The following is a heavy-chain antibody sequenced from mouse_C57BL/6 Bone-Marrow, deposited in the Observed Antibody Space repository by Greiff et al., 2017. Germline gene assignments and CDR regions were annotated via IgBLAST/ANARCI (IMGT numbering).Heavy chain of an antibody. D-gene: IGHD2-4*01. CDR1: GFTFSDYY. V-gene: IGHV5-12*01. J-gene: IGHJ4*01. CDR2: ISNGGGST. CDR3: ARQGADYAYAMDY. Sequence: EVKLMESGGGLVQPGGSLKLSCAASGFTFSDYYMYWVRQTPEKRLEWVAYISNGGGSTYYPHTVKGRFTISRDNAKNTLYLQMSRLKSEDTAMYYGARQGADYAYAMDYWGQGTSVTVSS.